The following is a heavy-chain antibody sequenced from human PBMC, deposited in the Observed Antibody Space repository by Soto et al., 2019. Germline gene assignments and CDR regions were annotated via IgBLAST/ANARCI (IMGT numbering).Heavy chain of an antibody. D-gene: IGHD3-3*01. V-gene: IGHV3-15*07. Sequence: PGGSLRLSCAASGFTFSNAWMNWVRQAPGKGLEWVGRIKSKTDGGTTDYAAPVKGRFTISRDDSKNTLYLQMNSLKTEDTAVYYCTTEGYDFWSGYYTGPTLFDYWGQGTLVTVSS. CDR3: TTEGYDFWSGYYTGPTLFDY. CDR2: IKSKTDGGTT. J-gene: IGHJ4*02. CDR1: GFTFSNAW.